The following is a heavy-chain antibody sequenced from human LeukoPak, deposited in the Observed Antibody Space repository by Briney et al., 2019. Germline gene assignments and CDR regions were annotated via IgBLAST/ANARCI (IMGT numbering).Heavy chain of an antibody. J-gene: IGHJ4*02. CDR1: GYTFTSYD. V-gene: IGHV1-8*01. D-gene: IGHD3-10*01. Sequence: ASVTVSCKASGYTFTSYDINWVRQAAGQGFEWMGWLNPNSGKSDFAQKFQGRVTMTTDTSTSTAYMELGSLRSDDTAVYYCARDVYYYGSGSYTLLDYWGQGTLVTVSS. CDR2: LNPNSGKS. CDR3: ARDVYYYGSGSYTLLDY.